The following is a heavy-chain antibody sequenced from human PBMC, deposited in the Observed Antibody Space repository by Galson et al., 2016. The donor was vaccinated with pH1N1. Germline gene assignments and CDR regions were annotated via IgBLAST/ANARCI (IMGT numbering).Heavy chain of an antibody. CDR1: GFTFSDHY. J-gene: IGHJ6*02. CDR3: ARDGNTPLYCNGGSCYH. D-gene: IGHD2-15*01. V-gene: IGHV3-11*06. CDR2: ISSSGRYT. Sequence: SLRLSCAASGFTFSDHYMSWIRQVPGKGLEWVSHISSSGRYTNYAAFVKGRFTISRDNAKNSLSLQMNSLRAEDTAVYYCARDGNTPLYCNGGSCYHWGQGTTVTVSS.